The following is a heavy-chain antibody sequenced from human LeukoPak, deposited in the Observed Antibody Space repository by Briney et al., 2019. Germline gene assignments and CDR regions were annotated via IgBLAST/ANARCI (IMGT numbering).Heavy chain of an antibody. CDR3: ARDSPRFLEWLSYYYYMDV. CDR1: GFTFSRYW. J-gene: IGHJ6*03. Sequence: PGGSLRLSCAASGFTFSRYWMHWVRQAPGKGLVWVSRINSDGRSTSYADSVKGRFTISRDNAKNSLYLQMNSLRAEDTAVYYCARDSPRFLEWLSYYYYMDVWGKGTTVTVSS. V-gene: IGHV3-74*01. CDR2: INSDGRST. D-gene: IGHD3-3*01.